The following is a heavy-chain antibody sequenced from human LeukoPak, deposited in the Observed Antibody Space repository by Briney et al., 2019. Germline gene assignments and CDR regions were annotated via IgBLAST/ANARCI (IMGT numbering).Heavy chain of an antibody. Sequence: GGSLRLSCAASGFTFSSYWMSWVRQAPGKGLEWVANIKQDGSEKYYVDSVKGRFTISRDNAKNSLYLQMNSLRAEDTALYYCASIWGYELEPGNDAFDIWGQGTMVTVSS. CDR1: GFTFSSYW. D-gene: IGHD1-1*01. CDR2: IKQDGSEK. J-gene: IGHJ3*02. V-gene: IGHV3-7*03. CDR3: ASIWGYELEPGNDAFDI.